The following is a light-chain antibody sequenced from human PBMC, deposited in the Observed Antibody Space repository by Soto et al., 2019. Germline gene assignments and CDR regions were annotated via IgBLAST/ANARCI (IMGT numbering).Light chain of an antibody. CDR1: QSVGFN. J-gene: IGKJ5*01. V-gene: IGKV3-15*01. CDR2: GAS. CDR3: QQYNNWPPPIT. Sequence: EIVVTQSPATLSVSPGERATLSCRASQSVGFNLAWYQQKPGQAPRLLIYGASTRATDIPARFSGSGSGTEFTLTISSLQSEDFAVYYCQQYNNWPPPITFGQGTRLEIK.